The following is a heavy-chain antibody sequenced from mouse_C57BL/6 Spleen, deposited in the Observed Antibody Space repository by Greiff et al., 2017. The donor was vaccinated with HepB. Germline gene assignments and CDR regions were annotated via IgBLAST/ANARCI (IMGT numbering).Heavy chain of an antibody. Sequence: QVQLQQSGAELARPGASVKLSCKASGYTFTSYGISWVKQRTGQGLEWIGEIYPRSGNTYYNEKFKGKATLTADKSSITAYMELRSLTSEDSAVYFCARGGSNPPYAMDYWGQGTSVTVSS. CDR3: ARGGSNPPYAMDY. CDR2: IYPRSGNT. CDR1: GYTFTSYG. J-gene: IGHJ4*01. D-gene: IGHD2-5*01. V-gene: IGHV1-81*01.